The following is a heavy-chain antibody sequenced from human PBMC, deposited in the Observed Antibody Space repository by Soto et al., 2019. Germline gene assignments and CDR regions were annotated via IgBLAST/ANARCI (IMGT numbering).Heavy chain of an antibody. Sequence: GGSLRLSCAASGFTFSSYSMNWVRQAPGKGLDWVSYISSSSNTVSYADSVKGRFTISRDNAKNSLYLQLNSLRAEDTAVYYCARTYYYDTSVYYSAYWGQGTLVTVSS. V-gene: IGHV3-48*01. J-gene: IGHJ4*02. CDR3: ARTYYYDTSVYYSAY. CDR2: ISSSSNTV. D-gene: IGHD3-22*01. CDR1: GFTFSSYS.